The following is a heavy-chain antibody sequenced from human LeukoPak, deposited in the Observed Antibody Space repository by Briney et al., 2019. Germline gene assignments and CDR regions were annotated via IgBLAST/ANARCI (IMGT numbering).Heavy chain of an antibody. D-gene: IGHD6-13*01. V-gene: IGHV3-11*04. Sequence: GGSLRLSCAASGFIFSDYYIDWVRQAPGKGLEWVSYISNSGATIYYADSVKGRFTISRDSAKSSLFLQMNSLRAEDTGVYYCARATFSSSGHSYWGQGTLVTVSS. CDR2: ISNSGATI. CDR1: GFIFSDYY. CDR3: ARATFSSSGHSY. J-gene: IGHJ4*02.